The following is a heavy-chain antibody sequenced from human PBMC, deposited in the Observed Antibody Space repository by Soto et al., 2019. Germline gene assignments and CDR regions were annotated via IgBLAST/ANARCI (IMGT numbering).Heavy chain of an antibody. CDR1: GGSISSGGYY. J-gene: IGHJ4*02. CDR3: ASAAFTSYGDYVVPPDY. V-gene: IGHV4-31*03. Sequence: QVQLQESGPGLVKPSQTLSLTCTVSGGSISSGGYYWSWIRQHPGKGLEWIGYIYYSGSTYYNPSLKSRVTISVDTSKNQFSLKLSSVTAADTAVYYCASAAFTSYGDYVVPPDYWGQGTLVTVSS. D-gene: IGHD4-17*01. CDR2: IYYSGST.